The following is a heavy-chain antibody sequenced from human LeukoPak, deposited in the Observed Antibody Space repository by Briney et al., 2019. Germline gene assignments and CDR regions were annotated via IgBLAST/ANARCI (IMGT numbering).Heavy chain of an antibody. CDR3: ASRNGNYPYYFDY. V-gene: IGHV4-59*08. Sequence: SETLSLTCTVSGXSISSYHGSWIRQPPGKGLEWIGYLYYRGITNYNPSLKSRVTISVDTSKNQFSLMLSSVTAADTAVYYCASRNGNYPYYFDYWGQGTLVTVSS. CDR2: LYYRGIT. CDR1: GXSISSYH. J-gene: IGHJ4*02. D-gene: IGHD1-7*01.